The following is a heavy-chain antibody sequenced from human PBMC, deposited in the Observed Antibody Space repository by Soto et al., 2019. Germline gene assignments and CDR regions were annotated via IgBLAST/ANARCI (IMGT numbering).Heavy chain of an antibody. J-gene: IGHJ3*02. CDR3: ARGRRCSSTSCYSRAFDI. D-gene: IGHD2-2*01. CDR2: INHSGST. V-gene: IGHV4-34*01. Sequence: SETLSLTCAVYGGSFSPYFWSLIRQPPGKGLEWIGEINHSGSTNYNPSLKSRVTISVDTSKNQFSLKLSSVTAADTAVYYCARGRRCSSTSCYSRAFDIWGQGTMVTVSS. CDR1: GGSFSPYF.